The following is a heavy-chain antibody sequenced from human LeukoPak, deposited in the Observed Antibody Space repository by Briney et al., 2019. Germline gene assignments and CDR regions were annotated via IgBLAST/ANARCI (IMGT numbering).Heavy chain of an antibody. J-gene: IGHJ3*02. CDR3: ARRIFRTWRAFDI. CDR2: IYPGDSDT. D-gene: IGHD2-15*01. V-gene: IGHV5-51*01. CDR1: GYSFTSYW. Sequence: GESLKISCKGSGYSFTSYWIGWVRQMPGKGLEWMGIIYPGDSDTRYSPSFQGQVTISADKSISTAYLQWSSLKASDTAVYYCARRIFRTWRAFDIWGQGTMVTVSS.